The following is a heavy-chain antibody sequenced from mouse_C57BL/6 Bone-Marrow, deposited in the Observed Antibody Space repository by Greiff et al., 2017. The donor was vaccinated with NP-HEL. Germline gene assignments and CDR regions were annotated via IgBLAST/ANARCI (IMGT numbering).Heavy chain of an antibody. V-gene: IGHV1-81*01. CDR1: GYTFTSYG. D-gene: IGHD4-1*02. J-gene: IGHJ2*01. CDR2: IYPRSGNT. Sequence: VKLMESGAELARPGASVKLSCKASGYTFTSYGISWVKQRTGQGLEWIGEIYPRSGNTYYNEKFKGKATLTADKSSSTAYMELRSLTSEDSAVYFCARSSTGTGYWGQGTTLTVSS. CDR3: ARSSTGTGY.